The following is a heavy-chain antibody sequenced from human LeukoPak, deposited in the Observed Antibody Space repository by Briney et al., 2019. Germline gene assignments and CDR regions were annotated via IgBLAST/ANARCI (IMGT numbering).Heavy chain of an antibody. J-gene: IGHJ4*02. CDR1: GFTFSSYA. D-gene: IGHD1-26*01. V-gene: IGHV3-30-3*01. CDR2: KSYDGSNK. Sequence: PGGSLRLSCVASGFTFSSYAMHWVRQAPGKGLEWVAVKSYDGSNKYYADSVKGRFTISRDNSKNTLYLQMNSLRAEDTAVYYCARGPYSGSSYYFDYWGQGTLVTVSS. CDR3: ARGPYSGSSYYFDY.